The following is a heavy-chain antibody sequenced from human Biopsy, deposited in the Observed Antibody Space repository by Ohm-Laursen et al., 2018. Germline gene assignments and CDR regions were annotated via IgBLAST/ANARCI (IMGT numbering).Heavy chain of an antibody. V-gene: IGHV4-61*01. CDR1: GGSVSSSNYY. CDR2: IYYSGST. D-gene: IGHD5-18*01. CDR3: ARGSSYGYDFDY. J-gene: IGHJ4*02. Sequence: SDTLSLTCSVSGGSVSSSNYYWNWIRQTPGKGLEWIGNIYYSGSTNFNPSLKSRVTISVDTSKNQFSLKLSSVTAADTAVYFCARGSSYGYDFDYWGQGTLVAVSS.